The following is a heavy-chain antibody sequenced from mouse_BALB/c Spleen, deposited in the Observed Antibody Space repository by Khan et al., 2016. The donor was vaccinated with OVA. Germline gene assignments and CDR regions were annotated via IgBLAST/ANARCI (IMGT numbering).Heavy chain of an antibody. CDR1: GFTFSSYS. Sequence: EVQLVESGGDLVKPGGSLKLSCAASGFTFSSYSMSWVRQTPDKRLEWVASISSGGDYTYYPDSVTGRFTISRDNAKNTLYLQMSDLKSEDTAMYYCADHLTGSLAYWGQGNLVTVSA. CDR2: ISSGGDYT. J-gene: IGHJ3*01. V-gene: IGHV5-6*01. CDR3: ADHLTGSLAY. D-gene: IGHD4-1*01.